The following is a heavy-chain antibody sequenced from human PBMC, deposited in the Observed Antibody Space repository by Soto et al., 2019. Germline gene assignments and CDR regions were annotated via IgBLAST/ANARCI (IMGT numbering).Heavy chain of an antibody. V-gene: IGHV2-5*02. CDR2: IYWDDDK. J-gene: IGHJ4*02. CDR1: GVSLPTTGVG. Sequence: QITLRESGPPVLKSTETLTLTCTFSGVSLPTTGVGVGWIRQSPGRAPEWLALIYWDDDKRYSPSLQNRLTITTDAPKKQVVLRLTYMDPVDTATYFCVHRRRRTGSWSTGDFDYWGQGTPVTVFS. CDR3: VHRRRRTGSWSTGDFDY. D-gene: IGHD6-13*01.